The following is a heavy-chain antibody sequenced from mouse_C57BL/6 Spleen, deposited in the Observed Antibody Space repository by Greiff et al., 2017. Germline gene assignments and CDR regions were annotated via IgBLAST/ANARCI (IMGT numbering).Heavy chain of an antibody. Sequence: VKLVESGPGLVAPSQSLSITCTVSGFSLTSSGVSWVRQPPGKGLEWLGVIWGDGSTHYHSALISRLIISKDNSKSQVFFKLNSLQPDDTATYYCAAYDYGGGWYFGGWGTGTTVTVSS. CDR2: IWGDGST. CDR3: AAYDYGGGWYFGG. V-gene: IGHV2-3*01. J-gene: IGHJ1*03. CDR1: GFSLTSSG. D-gene: IGHD2-4*01.